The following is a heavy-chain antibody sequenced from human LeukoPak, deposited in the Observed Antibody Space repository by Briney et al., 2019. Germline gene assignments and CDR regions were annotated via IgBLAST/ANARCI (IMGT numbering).Heavy chain of an antibody. CDR3: ARLGFCTGGRCLADF. V-gene: IGHV4-59*08. J-gene: IGHJ4*02. D-gene: IGHD2-15*01. Sequence: TSETLSLTCTVSGDSFSSYYWTWIRQPPGKGLEWIGYIYYNGHTNYNPSLTSRVTISVDTSKNQFSLKLNSVTAADTAVYYRARLGFCTGGRCLADFWGQGTLVTVSS. CDR2: IYYNGHT. CDR1: GDSFSSYY.